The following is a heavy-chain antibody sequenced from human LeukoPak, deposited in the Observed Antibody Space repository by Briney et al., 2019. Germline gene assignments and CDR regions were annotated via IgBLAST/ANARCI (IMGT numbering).Heavy chain of an antibody. D-gene: IGHD3-10*01. CDR3: ARGGDRAH. J-gene: IGHJ4*02. CDR1: GFTFSSYS. V-gene: IGHV3-21*01. Sequence: PGGSLRLSCAASGFTFSSYSMNWVRQAPGKGLEWVSSISSSSSYMYYADSVKGRFTISRDNSKNTLYLQMNSLRAEDTAVYYCARGGDRAHWGQGTLVTVSS. CDR2: ISSSSSYM.